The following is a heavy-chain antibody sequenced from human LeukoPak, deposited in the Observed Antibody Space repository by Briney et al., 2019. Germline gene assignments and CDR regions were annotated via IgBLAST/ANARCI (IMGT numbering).Heavy chain of an antibody. CDR3: ARDIGAGHDAFDI. J-gene: IGHJ3*02. D-gene: IGHD1-26*01. Sequence: PGGSLRLSCAASGFTFSSYWVHWVRQAPGKGLVWVSRINSDGSSTSYADSVKGRFTISRDNAKNTLYLQMNSLRAEDTAVYYCARDIGAGHDAFDIWGQGTMLTVSS. V-gene: IGHV3-74*01. CDR2: INSDGSST. CDR1: GFTFSSYW.